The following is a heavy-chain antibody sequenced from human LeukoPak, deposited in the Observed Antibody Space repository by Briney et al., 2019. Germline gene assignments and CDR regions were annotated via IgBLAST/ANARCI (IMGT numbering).Heavy chain of an antibody. D-gene: IGHD2-2*01. CDR2: TYHSGST. Sequence: NTSETLSLTCAVSGGSISSGGYSWSWIRQPPGKGLEWIGYTYHSGSTYYNPSLKSRVTISVDRSKNQFSLKLSSVTAADTAVYYCARGRPPIVVVPAAREGPGRMDVWGQGTTVTVSS. CDR3: ARGRPPIVVVPAAREGPGRMDV. V-gene: IGHV4-30-2*01. J-gene: IGHJ6*02. CDR1: GGSISSGGYS.